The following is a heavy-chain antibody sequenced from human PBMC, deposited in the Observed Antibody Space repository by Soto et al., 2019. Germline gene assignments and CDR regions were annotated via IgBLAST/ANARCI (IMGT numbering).Heavy chain of an antibody. J-gene: IGHJ4*02. CDR3: ARGPYSGYDYFDY. CDR2: ISSSSSTI. Sequence: GGSLRLSCAASGFTFSSYSMNWVRQAPGKGLEWVSYISSSSSTIYYADSVKGRFTISRDNAKNSLYLQMNSLGAEDTAVYYCARGPYSGYDYFDYWGQGTLVTVSS. CDR1: GFTFSSYS. V-gene: IGHV3-48*01. D-gene: IGHD5-12*01.